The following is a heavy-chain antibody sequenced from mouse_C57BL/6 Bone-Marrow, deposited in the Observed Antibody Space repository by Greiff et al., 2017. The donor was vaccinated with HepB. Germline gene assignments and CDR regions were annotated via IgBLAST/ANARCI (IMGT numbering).Heavy chain of an antibody. D-gene: IGHD6-1*01. CDR2: IWRGGST. CDR1: GFSLTSYG. CDR3: AGTCQPGYFDY. V-gene: IGHV2-5*01. Sequence: VKVVESGPGLVQPSQSLSITCTVSGFSLTSYGVHWVRQSPGKGLEWLGVIWRGGSTDYNAAFMSRLSITKDNSKSQVFFKMNSLQADDTAIYYCAGTCQPGYFDYWGQGTTLTVSS. J-gene: IGHJ2*01.